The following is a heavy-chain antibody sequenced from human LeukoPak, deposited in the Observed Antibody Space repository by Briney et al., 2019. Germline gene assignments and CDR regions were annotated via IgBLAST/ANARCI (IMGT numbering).Heavy chain of an antibody. CDR3: ARSCSGGSCYLF. CDR2: IYYSGST. J-gene: IGHJ4*02. D-gene: IGHD2-15*01. V-gene: IGHV4-59*12. CDR1: GGSISSYY. Sequence: SETLSLTCTVSGGSISSYYWSWIRQPPGKGLEWIGYIYYSGSTNYNPSLKSRVTISVDRSKNQFSLKLSSVTAADTAVYYCARSCSGGSCYLFWGQGTLVTVSS.